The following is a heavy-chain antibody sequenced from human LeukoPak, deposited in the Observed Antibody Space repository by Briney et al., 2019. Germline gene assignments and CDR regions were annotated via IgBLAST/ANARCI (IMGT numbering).Heavy chain of an antibody. CDR3: ARGPYYGSGTLNY. J-gene: IGHJ4*02. V-gene: IGHV3-11*06. Sequence: PGGSLRLSCAASGFTFSDYYMSWIRQAPGKGLEWVSYISSSSSYTNYADSVKGRFTISRDNAKNSLYLQMNSLRAEDTAVYYCARGPYYGSGTLNYWGQGTLVTVSS. CDR1: GFTFSDYY. CDR2: ISSSSSYT. D-gene: IGHD3-10*01.